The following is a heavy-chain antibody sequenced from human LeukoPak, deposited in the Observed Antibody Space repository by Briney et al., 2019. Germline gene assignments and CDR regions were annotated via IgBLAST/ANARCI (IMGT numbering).Heavy chain of an antibody. Sequence: PGVSLRLSYAASGFTFSSYGMHWVRQAPGKGLEWAAFIRYDGSNKYYADSVKGRFTISRDNSKNTLYLQMNSLRAEDTAVYYCAKDLYYYDSSGSHYFDYWGQGTLVTVSS. CDR3: AKDLYYYDSSGSHYFDY. CDR2: IRYDGSNK. J-gene: IGHJ4*02. D-gene: IGHD3-22*01. V-gene: IGHV3-30*02. CDR1: GFTFSSYG.